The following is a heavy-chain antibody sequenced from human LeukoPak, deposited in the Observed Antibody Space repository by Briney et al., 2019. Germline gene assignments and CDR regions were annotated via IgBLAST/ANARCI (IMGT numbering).Heavy chain of an antibody. Sequence: VGSLRLSCAASGFTFSSFAMSWVRQTPGGGLEWVSAISSSGGNTYYADSVKGRFTISRDNSKNTLYLQMNSLGAEDTAVYYCAKSRSGWFWGYFDYWGQGTLVTVSS. CDR3: AKSRSGWFWGYFDY. J-gene: IGHJ4*02. V-gene: IGHV3-23*01. D-gene: IGHD6-19*01. CDR2: ISSSGGNT. CDR1: GFTFSSFA.